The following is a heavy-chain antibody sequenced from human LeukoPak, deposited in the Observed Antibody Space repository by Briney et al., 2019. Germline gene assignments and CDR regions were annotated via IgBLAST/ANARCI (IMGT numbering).Heavy chain of an antibody. Sequence: SETLSLTCTVSGGSISSSSYYWGWIRQPPGKGLEWIGSIYYSGSTYYNPSLKSRVTISVDTSKNQFSLKLSSVTAADTAVYYCARDNIAAAVDAFDIWGQGTMATVSS. D-gene: IGHD6-13*01. CDR2: IYYSGST. V-gene: IGHV4-39*07. CDR3: ARDNIAAAVDAFDI. CDR1: GGSISSSSYY. J-gene: IGHJ3*02.